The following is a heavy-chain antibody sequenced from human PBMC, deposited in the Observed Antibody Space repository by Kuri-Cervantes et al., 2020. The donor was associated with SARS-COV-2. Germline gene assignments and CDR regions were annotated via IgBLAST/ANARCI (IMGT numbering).Heavy chain of an antibody. CDR3: ARGSERGYSYGEIYYFDY. D-gene: IGHD5-18*01. V-gene: IGHV3-74*01. CDR1: GFTFSGHW. CDR2: INPDGSYT. Sequence: GGSLRLSCAASGFTFSGHWIHWVRQAPGKGLVWVSRINPDGSYTNNADSVKGRFTISRDNAKNSLYLQMNSLRAEDTAGYYCARGSERGYSYGEIYYFDYWGQGTLVTVSS. J-gene: IGHJ4*02.